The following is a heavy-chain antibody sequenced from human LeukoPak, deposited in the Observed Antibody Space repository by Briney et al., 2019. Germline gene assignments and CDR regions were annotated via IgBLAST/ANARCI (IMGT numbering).Heavy chain of an antibody. J-gene: IGHJ4*02. CDR3: AKGSVSVVVPAVIPYY. V-gene: IGHV3-23*01. CDR1: GFTFKNYA. CDR2: ISGSGGST. Sequence: GGSLRLSCAASGFTFKNYAMSWVRQAPGKGPEWVSGISGSGGSTYYADSVKGRFTISRDNSKNTLYLQMNSLRAEDTAVYYCAKGSVSVVVPAVIPYYWGQGALVTVSS. D-gene: IGHD2-2*01.